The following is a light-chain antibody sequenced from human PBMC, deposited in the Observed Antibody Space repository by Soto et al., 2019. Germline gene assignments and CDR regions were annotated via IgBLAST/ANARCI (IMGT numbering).Light chain of an antibody. CDR3: QQRHDWPPLT. Sequence: EIVLTQSPATLSLSPGERATLSCRASQSVSSSLAWYQQKPGQAPRLLIYDASNRATGIPARFSGSESGTDFTLTIGSLEPEDVTVYYCQQRHDWPPLTVGGGTRVEIK. J-gene: IGKJ4*01. CDR1: QSVSSS. V-gene: IGKV3-11*01. CDR2: DAS.